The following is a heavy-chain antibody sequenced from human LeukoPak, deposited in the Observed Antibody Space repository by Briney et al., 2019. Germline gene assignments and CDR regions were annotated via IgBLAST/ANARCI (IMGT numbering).Heavy chain of an antibody. J-gene: IGHJ4*02. CDR2: IIGSGGSI. CDR1: GFTFSSYW. CDR3: AKHGDNVWGSFRFGFDS. Sequence: GGSLRLSCAASGFTFSSYWMSWVRQAPGKGLEWVSLIIGSGGSIHYADSVRGRFTISRDNFKNTVFLQLSSLRPEDTAVYYCAKHGDNVWGSFRFGFDSWGQGTLVTVSS. D-gene: IGHD3-16*02. V-gene: IGHV3-23*01.